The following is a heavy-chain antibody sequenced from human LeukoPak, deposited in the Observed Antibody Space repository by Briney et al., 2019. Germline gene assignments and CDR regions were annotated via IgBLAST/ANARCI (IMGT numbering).Heavy chain of an antibody. CDR2: INWNGGST. D-gene: IGHD3-10*01. Sequence: GGSLRLSCAASGFTFSSYWMSWVRQAPGKGLEWVSGINWNGGSTGYADSVKGRFTISRDNAKNSLYLQMNSLRAEDTALYYCARDIWFGDTDYWGQGTLVTVSS. J-gene: IGHJ4*02. CDR3: ARDIWFGDTDY. CDR1: GFTFSSYW. V-gene: IGHV3-20*04.